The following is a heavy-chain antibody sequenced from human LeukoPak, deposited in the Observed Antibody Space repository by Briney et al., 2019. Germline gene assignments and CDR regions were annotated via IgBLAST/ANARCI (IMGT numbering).Heavy chain of an antibody. CDR1: GYTFTGYY. V-gene: IGHV1-2*02. J-gene: IGHJ5*02. D-gene: IGHD2-15*01. CDR3: ARVRACSGGSCYLQGFDP. Sequence: ASVKVSCKASGYTFTGYYMHWVRQAPGQGLEWMGWINPNSGGTNYAQKFQGRVTITRNTSISTAYMELSSLRSEDTAVYYCARVRACSGGSCYLQGFDPWGQGTLVTVSS. CDR2: INPNSGGT.